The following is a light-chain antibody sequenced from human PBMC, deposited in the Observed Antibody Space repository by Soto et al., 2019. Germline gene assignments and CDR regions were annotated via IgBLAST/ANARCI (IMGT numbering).Light chain of an antibody. CDR1: SSDVGGYNY. V-gene: IGLV2-14*01. J-gene: IGLJ1*01. Sequence: QSVLTQPASVSGSPGQSITISCTGTSSDVGGYNYVSWYQQHPGKAPKLMIYDVTNRPSGVSNRFSGSKSGNTASLTISGLQAEDEADYYFSSYTSINTYVFGTGTKVTVL. CDR3: SSYTSINTYV. CDR2: DVT.